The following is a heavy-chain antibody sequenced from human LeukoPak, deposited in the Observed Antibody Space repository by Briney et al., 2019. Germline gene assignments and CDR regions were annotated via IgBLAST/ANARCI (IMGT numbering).Heavy chain of an antibody. CDR2: ISYDGSNK. CDR3: ARARDSYYDSSGLFDY. V-gene: IGHV3-30*04. CDR1: GFTFSSYA. Sequence: GGSLRLSCAASGFTFSSYAMHWVRQAPGKGLEWVAVISYDGSNKYYADSVKGRFTISRDNSKNTLYLQMNSLRAEDTAVYYCARARDSYYDSSGLFDYWGQGTLVTVSP. D-gene: IGHD3-22*01. J-gene: IGHJ4*02.